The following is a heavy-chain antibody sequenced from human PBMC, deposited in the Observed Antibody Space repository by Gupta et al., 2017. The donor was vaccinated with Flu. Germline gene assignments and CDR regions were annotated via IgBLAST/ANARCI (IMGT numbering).Heavy chain of an antibody. J-gene: IGHJ4*02. CDR2: LSWNSGVI. CDR1: GFTFDKFG. D-gene: IGHD5-12*01. CDR3: AKDRGYNGLGLEH. V-gene: IGHV3-9*01. Sequence: EVQLVESGGGLVQPGRSLRLSCLASGFTFDKFGMSWVRQVPGKGLEWVAGLSWNSGVIGYADSVKGRFTISRDNAKNSLYLQMNSLRVEDTALYFCAKDRGYNGLGLEHWGQGTLVTVSS.